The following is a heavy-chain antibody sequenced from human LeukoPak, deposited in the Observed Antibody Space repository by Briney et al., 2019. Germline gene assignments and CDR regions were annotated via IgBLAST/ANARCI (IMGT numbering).Heavy chain of an antibody. D-gene: IGHD5-18*01. CDR3: TRDVELWLLYPLDYYYMDV. V-gene: IGHV3-49*03. CDR2: IRSKAYGGTT. J-gene: IGHJ6*03. CDR1: GFTFGDYA. Sequence: PGGSLRLSCTASGFTFGDYAMNWFRQAPGKGLEWVGFIRSKAYGGTTEYAASVKGRFTISRDDSISIAYLQMNSLKTEDTAVYYCTRDVELWLLYPLDYYYMDVWGKGTTVTISS.